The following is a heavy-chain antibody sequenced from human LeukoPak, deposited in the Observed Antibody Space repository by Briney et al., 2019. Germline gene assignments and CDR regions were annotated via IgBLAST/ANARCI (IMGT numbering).Heavy chain of an antibody. CDR3: AKVGKAARIIGTTSRYYYYYMDV. CDR2: ISGSGTST. CDR1: GFTFSSYG. D-gene: IGHD1-20*01. V-gene: IGHV3-23*01. J-gene: IGHJ6*03. Sequence: GGSLRLSCAASGFTFSSYGMNWVRQAPGKGLEWVSTISGSGTSTYYADSVKGRFTISRDNSKNTLYLQMNSLRAEDTAVYYCAKVGKAARIIGTTSRYYYYYMDVWGKGTTVTVSS.